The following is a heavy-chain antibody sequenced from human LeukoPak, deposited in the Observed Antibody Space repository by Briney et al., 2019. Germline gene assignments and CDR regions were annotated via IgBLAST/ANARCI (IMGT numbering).Heavy chain of an antibody. CDR1: GFTFSSYA. CDR3: AKAPTRGTYYYFDY. V-gene: IGHV3-30-3*01. Sequence: GGSLRLSCAASGFTFSSYAMHWVRQAPGKGLEWVAVISYDGSNKYYADSVKGRFTISRDNSKNTLYLQMDSLRAEDTAVYYCAKAPTRGTYYYFDYWGQGTLVTVSS. J-gene: IGHJ4*02. CDR2: ISYDGSNK. D-gene: IGHD1-26*01.